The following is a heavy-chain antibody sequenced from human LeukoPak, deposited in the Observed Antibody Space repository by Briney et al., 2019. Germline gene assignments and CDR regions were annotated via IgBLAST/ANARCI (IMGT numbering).Heavy chain of an antibody. CDR1: GFTFNKYG. CDR2: IWYDGSNK. V-gene: IGHV3-33*06. J-gene: IGHJ5*02. D-gene: IGHD1-26*01. Sequence: GGSLRLSCAASGFTFNKYGTHWVRQAPGKGLEWVAVIWYDGSNKKYVESVKGRFTISRDNSKNTVHLQMSSLRGEDTAVYYCAKDAQGIVGAPVNWFDPWGQGTLVTVSS. CDR3: AKDAQGIVGAPVNWFDP.